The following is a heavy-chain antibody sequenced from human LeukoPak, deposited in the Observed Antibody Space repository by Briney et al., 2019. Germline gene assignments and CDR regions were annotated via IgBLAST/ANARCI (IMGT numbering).Heavy chain of an antibody. CDR3: ARGAGPKAFDV. V-gene: IGHV1-2*02. Sequence: ESSVKVSCKASGYTFTGNHLHWVRQAPGQGLEWMGWINPNNGGTSFAQNFQGRVTLTRDTSISTAYMELSTLRSDDTAVYYCARGAGPKAFDVWGEGTMVTVST. J-gene: IGHJ3*01. CDR2: INPNNGGT. CDR1: GYTFTGNH.